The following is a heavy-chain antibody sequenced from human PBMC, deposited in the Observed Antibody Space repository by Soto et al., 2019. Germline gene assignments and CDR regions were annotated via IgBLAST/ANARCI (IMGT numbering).Heavy chain of an antibody. Sequence: QVQLVESGGGVVQPGRSLRLSCAASGFTFSSYGMHWVRQAPGKGLEWVAVISYDGSNKYYADSVKGRFTISRDNSKNPLYLQMKSLRADDTAVYYCAKDYSSGYYSRRYYCGMDVWGQGTTVTVSS. CDR3: AKDYSSGYYSRRYYCGMDV. CDR1: GFTFSSYG. D-gene: IGHD3-22*01. CDR2: ISYDGSNK. V-gene: IGHV3-30*18. J-gene: IGHJ6*02.